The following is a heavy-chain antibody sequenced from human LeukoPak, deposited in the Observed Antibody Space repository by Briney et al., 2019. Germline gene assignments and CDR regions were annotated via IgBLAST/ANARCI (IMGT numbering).Heavy chain of an antibody. D-gene: IGHD5-24*01. V-gene: IGHV3-53*01. CDR2: IYRGGDT. J-gene: IGHJ4*02. Sequence: PGGSLRLSCAASGFTVNNNYMNWVRQAPGKGLEWVSVIYRGGDTYYADSVKGRFTISRDNSKNTLYLQMNSLRAEDTAVYYCASCREGYNWLDYWGQGTRVIVSS. CDR3: ASCREGYNWLDY. CDR1: GFTVNNNY.